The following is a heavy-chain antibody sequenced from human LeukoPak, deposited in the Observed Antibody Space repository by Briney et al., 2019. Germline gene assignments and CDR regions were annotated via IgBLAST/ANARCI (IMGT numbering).Heavy chain of an antibody. V-gene: IGHV3-11*01. D-gene: IGHD6-13*01. J-gene: IGHJ3*02. CDR1: GFSFSDNY. Sequence: GGALRLSCAASGFSFSDNYMSGIRQAPRTGLEWVSYISSSGSTKYYAVSVKGRFTISRDNAKNSLYLQMNRLRAEDTAVYYCARVLSWPNAFYSWGQGTMVTVSS. CDR2: ISSSGSTK. CDR3: ARVLSWPNAFYS.